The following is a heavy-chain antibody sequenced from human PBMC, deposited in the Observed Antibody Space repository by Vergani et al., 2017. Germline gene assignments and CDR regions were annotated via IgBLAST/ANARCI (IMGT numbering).Heavy chain of an antibody. CDR3: AKDLSYSTAWPHFYS. CDR1: GFSCRGHG. J-gene: IGHJ4*02. D-gene: IGHD4-11*01. Sequence: QVHLVESGGGVVQPGRSLTLSCVASGFSCRGHGMHWVRQAPGKGLEWVAMISYDGDRRDYGDFAKGRFTISRDSSKTVYLQMNSLRVEDTAMYFCAKDLSYSTAWPHFYSRGQGTLVTVSS. CDR2: ISYDGDRR. V-gene: IGHV3-30*18.